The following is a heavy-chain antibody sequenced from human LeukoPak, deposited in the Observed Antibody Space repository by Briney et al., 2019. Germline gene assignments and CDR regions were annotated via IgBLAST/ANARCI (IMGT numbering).Heavy chain of an antibody. D-gene: IGHD3-10*01. CDR1: GYTFTSYD. Sequence: ASVKVSCKASGYTFTSYDINWVRQATGQGLEWMGWMNPNSGNTGYAQKFQGRVTITRNTSISTAYMELSSLRSEDTAVCYCARGRGWGSGRKGPVYYYMDVWGKGTTVTVSS. J-gene: IGHJ6*03. CDR3: ARGRGWGSGRKGPVYYYMDV. V-gene: IGHV1-8*03. CDR2: MNPNSGNT.